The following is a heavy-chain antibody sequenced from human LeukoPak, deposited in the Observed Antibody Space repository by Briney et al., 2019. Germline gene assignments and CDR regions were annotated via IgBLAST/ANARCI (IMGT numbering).Heavy chain of an antibody. D-gene: IGHD2-15*01. Sequence: SVKVSCKASGGTFSSYAISWVRQAPGQGLEWMGGIIPIFGTANYAQKFQGRVTITTDESTSTAYMELSSLGAEDTAVYYCAVRYCSGGSCYLSNWFDPWGQGTLVTVSS. V-gene: IGHV1-69*05. CDR1: GGTFSSYA. J-gene: IGHJ5*02. CDR2: IIPIFGTA. CDR3: AVRYCSGGSCYLSNWFDP.